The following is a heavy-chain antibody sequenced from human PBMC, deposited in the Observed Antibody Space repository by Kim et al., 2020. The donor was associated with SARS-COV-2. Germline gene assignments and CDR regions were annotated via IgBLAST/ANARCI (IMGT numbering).Heavy chain of an antibody. CDR2: ISGSGGST. D-gene: IGHD4-4*01. CDR1: GFTFSSYA. Sequence: GGSLRLSCAASGFTFSSYAMSWVRQAPGKGLEWVSAISGSGGSTYYADSVKGRFTISRDNSKNTLYLQMNSLRAEDTAVYYCAKLSGNHLNHRTVHHYFDYWGQGTLVTVSS. V-gene: IGHV3-23*01. J-gene: IGHJ4*02. CDR3: AKLSGNHLNHRTVHHYFDY.